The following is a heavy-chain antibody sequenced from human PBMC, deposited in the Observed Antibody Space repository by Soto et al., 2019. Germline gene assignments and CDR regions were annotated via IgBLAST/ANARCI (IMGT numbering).Heavy chain of an antibody. CDR3: ARLTWIQLWSRSGSFDY. CDR2: IYYSGST. V-gene: IGHV4-39*01. CDR1: GGSISSSSYY. D-gene: IGHD5-18*01. J-gene: IGHJ4*02. Sequence: SETLSLTCTVSGGSISSSSYYWGWIRQPPGKGLEWIGSIYYSGSTYYNPSLKSRVTISVDTSKNQFSLKLSSVTAADTAVYYCARLTWIQLWSRSGSFDYWGQGTLVTVSS.